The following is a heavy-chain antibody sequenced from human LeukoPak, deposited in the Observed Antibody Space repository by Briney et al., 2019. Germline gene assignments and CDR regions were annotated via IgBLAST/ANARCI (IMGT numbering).Heavy chain of an antibody. D-gene: IGHD2-2*02. CDR3: ARGPYAYTSSATLGSYNWFDP. Sequence: GESLKISCKGSGYSFPNYRIGWVRQMPGKGLEWMGIIYPGDSHTRYSPSFQDQVTISVDKSISTAYLQWSSLKASDTAMYHCARGPYAYTSSATLGSYNWFDPWGQGSLVTVSS. CDR2: IYPGDSHT. V-gene: IGHV5-51*01. J-gene: IGHJ5*02. CDR1: GYSFPNYR.